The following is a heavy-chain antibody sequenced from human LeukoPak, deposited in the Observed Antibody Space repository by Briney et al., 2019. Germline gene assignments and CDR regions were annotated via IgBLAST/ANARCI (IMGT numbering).Heavy chain of an antibody. Sequence: GASVKVSCKASGYIFTRYGVTWVRQAPGQGLEWMGWISAYNGNTKYEEKVQDRVTMTTDTSTNTVCMELRSLRSDDSAVYYCGRENFASETYYCDYWGQGTQVTVSS. V-gene: IGHV1-18*01. J-gene: IGHJ4*02. CDR1: GYIFTRYG. CDR2: ISAYNGNT. D-gene: IGHD3-10*01. CDR3: GRENFASETYYCDY.